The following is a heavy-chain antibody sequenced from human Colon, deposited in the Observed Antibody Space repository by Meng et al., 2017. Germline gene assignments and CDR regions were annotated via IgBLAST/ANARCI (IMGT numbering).Heavy chain of an antibody. Sequence: QVQQQGSGPRLDKPSQTLSRTCTVSGGSISSGGYYWTWIRQLPGKGLEWIGYIYYTGNTYYNPSLKSRLSLSIDRSQNQFSLKLSSVTAADTAMYYCAGGYRYDYWGQGTLVTVSS. D-gene: IGHD5-18*01. J-gene: IGHJ4*02. CDR1: GGSISSGGYY. CDR3: AGGYRYDY. V-gene: IGHV4-31*03. CDR2: IYYTGNT.